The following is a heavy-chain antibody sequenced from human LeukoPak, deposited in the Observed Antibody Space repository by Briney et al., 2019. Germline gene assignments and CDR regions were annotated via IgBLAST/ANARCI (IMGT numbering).Heavy chain of an antibody. J-gene: IGHJ6*02. D-gene: IGHD6-19*01. CDR2: INTYSGNR. V-gene: IGHV1-18*01. CDR1: RYTFTSYG. Sequence: GASVKVSCKASRYTFTSYGISWVRQAFGQGLEWMGWINTYSGNRDYAQKIQGRVTLTTDRSTTTVYLELRSLRPDDTVVYYCARDRGIGWGGMIEDYYYGMDVWGQGTTVTVSS. CDR3: ARDRGIGWGGMIEDYYYGMDV.